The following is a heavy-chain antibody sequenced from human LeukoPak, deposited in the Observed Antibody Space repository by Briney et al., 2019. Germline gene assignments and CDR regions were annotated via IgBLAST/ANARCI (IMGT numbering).Heavy chain of an antibody. D-gene: IGHD3-10*01. CDR2: ISSSSSYI. Sequence: PGGSLRLSCAASGFTFSSYSMNWVRQAPGKGLEWVSSISSSSSYIYYADSVKGRFTISRDNAKNSLYLQMNSLRAEDTAVYYCARGWFGELFYYYYYYMDVWGKGTTVTVSS. CDR1: GFTFSSYS. CDR3: ARGWFGELFYYYYYYMDV. V-gene: IGHV3-21*01. J-gene: IGHJ6*03.